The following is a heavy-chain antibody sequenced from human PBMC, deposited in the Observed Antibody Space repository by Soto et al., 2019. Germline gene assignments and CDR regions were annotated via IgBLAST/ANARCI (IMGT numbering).Heavy chain of an antibody. J-gene: IGHJ5*02. Sequence: SLNVSFKASGGTFSIYSIIWFLHSPGQGLEWMGGIIPIFGKANYAQKFQGRVTITADESTSTAYMELSSLRSEDTAVYYCARESSGGRGWLEQWGKGTLVPVSS. CDR1: GGTFSIYS. V-gene: IGHV1-69*13. D-gene: IGHD2-15*01. CDR2: IIPIFGKA. CDR3: ARESSGGRGWLEQ.